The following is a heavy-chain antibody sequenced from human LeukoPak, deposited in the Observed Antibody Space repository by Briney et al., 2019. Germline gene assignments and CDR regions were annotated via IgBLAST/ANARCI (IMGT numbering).Heavy chain of an antibody. CDR3: AREDPLYASGAGTFDY. D-gene: IGHD3-10*01. Sequence: ASVKVSCKASGYTFTGYYMHWVRQAPGQGLEWMGWINPNSGGTNSAQKFQGRVTMTRDTSISTAYMELSRLRSDDTAMYYCAREDPLYASGAGTFDYWGQGTLVTVSS. V-gene: IGHV1-2*02. CDR1: GYTFTGYY. J-gene: IGHJ4*02. CDR2: INPNSGGT.